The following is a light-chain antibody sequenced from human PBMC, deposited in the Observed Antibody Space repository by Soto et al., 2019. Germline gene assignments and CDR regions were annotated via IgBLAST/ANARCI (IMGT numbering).Light chain of an antibody. J-gene: IGLJ2*01. CDR3: CSYSGSSTFNVV. Sequence: QSALTQPASVSGSPGQSITISCTGTSSDVGSYNLVSWYQQHPGKAPKLMIYEVSKLPSGVSNRYSGSKSGNTASLTISGLQAEDEADYYCCSYSGSSTFNVVFGGVTKLTLL. V-gene: IGLV2-23*02. CDR2: EVS. CDR1: SSDVGSYNL.